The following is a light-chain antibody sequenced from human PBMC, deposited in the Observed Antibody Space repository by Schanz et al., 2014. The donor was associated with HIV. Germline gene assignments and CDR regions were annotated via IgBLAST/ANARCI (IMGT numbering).Light chain of an antibody. J-gene: IGKJ1*01. CDR1: QSVSPW. CDR2: EAS. CDR3: QQTSGFPRT. V-gene: IGKV1-5*03. Sequence: DIQMTQSPSTLSASVGDRVTITCRASQSVSPWLAWYQQKPGRAPKLLINEASNVQSGVPSRFSGSGSGTDFTLTISSLQPEDFATYYCQQTSGFPRTFGQGTTVEVK.